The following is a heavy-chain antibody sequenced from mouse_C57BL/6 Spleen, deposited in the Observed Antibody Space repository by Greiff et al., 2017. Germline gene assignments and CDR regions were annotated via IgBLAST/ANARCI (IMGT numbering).Heavy chain of an antibody. Sequence: EVQLVESGGGLVQPGGSLKLSCAASGFTFSDYGMAWVRQAPRKGPEWVAFISNLAYSIYYADTVTGRFTISRENAKNNLYLEMSSLRSEDTAMYYCARGGANWDWYFDVWGTGTTVTVSS. CDR3: ARGGANWDWYFDV. V-gene: IGHV5-15*01. D-gene: IGHD4-1*02. J-gene: IGHJ1*03. CDR1: GFTFSDYG. CDR2: ISNLAYSI.